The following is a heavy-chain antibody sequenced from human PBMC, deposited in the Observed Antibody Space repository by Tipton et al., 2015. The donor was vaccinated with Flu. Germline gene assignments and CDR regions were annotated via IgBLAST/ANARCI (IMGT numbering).Heavy chain of an antibody. Sequence: TLSLTCAVSGGSITSSYYYWGWIRQSPGRGLEWIGSVNYGGGTSYNPSLESRLTISLDTPKNHFSLRLSSVTAADTAVYYCATRRDYYDSSEFDYWGQGALVTVSS. CDR3: ATRRDYYDSSEFDY. J-gene: IGHJ4*02. D-gene: IGHD3-22*01. CDR1: GGSITSSYYY. V-gene: IGHV4-39*07. CDR2: VNYGGGT.